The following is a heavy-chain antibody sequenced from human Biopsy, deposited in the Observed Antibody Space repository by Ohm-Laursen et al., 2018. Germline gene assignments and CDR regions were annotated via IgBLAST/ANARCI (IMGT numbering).Heavy chain of an antibody. CDR1: GGTLSSYA. CDR3: AADADGYYTEFDY. V-gene: IGHV1-69*04. CDR2: IVPILGHL. Sequence: SSVNVSCKASGGTLSSYAITWVRQAPGQGLEWVGRIVPILGHLNYAQRFQGRVSITADKSTTYVYMELSRLTSGDTAVYYCAADADGYYTEFDYWGPGTLVTVSS. D-gene: IGHD3-3*01. J-gene: IGHJ4*02.